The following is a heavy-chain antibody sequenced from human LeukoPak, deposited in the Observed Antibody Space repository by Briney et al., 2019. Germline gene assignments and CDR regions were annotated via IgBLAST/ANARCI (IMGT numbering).Heavy chain of an antibody. J-gene: IGHJ4*02. CDR1: GGTFNSYA. CDR3: ARDSFYYDSSSYSDPG. CDR2: IIPIFGTA. Sequence: SVKVSCKASGGTFNSYAISWVRQAPGQGLEWMGGIIPIFGTANYAQKFHGRVTITADKSTSTAYMELSSLRSEDTAVYYCARDSFYYDSSSYSDPGWGQGTLVTVSS. D-gene: IGHD3-22*01. V-gene: IGHV1-69*06.